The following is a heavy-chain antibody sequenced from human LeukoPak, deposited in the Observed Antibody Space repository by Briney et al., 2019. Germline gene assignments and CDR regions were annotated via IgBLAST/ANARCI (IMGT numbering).Heavy chain of an antibody. J-gene: IGHJ6*03. V-gene: IGHV1-2*02. D-gene: IGHD1-26*01. Sequence: ASVKVSCKASGYTFTGYYMHWVRQAPGQGLEWMGWINPNSGGTNYAQKFQGRVTMTRDTSTSTAYTELSRLRSDDTAVYYCARSHVGWVGYYYYYMDVWGKGTTVTVSS. CDR2: INPNSGGT. CDR3: ARSHVGWVGYYYYYMDV. CDR1: GYTFTGYY.